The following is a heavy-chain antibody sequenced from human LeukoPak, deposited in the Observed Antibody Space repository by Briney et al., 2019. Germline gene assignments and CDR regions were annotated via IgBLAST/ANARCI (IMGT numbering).Heavy chain of an antibody. V-gene: IGHV1-8*02. J-gene: IGHJ4*02. CDR1: GYTFTGYY. CDR3: ARAASYSSSGKTRKNYYFDY. Sequence: ASVKVSCKASGYTFTGYYMHWVRQATGQGLEWMGWMNPNSGNTGYAQKFQGRVTMTRNTSISTAYMELSSLRSEDTAVYYCARAASYSSSGKTRKNYYFDYWGQGTLVTVSS. D-gene: IGHD6-13*01. CDR2: MNPNSGNT.